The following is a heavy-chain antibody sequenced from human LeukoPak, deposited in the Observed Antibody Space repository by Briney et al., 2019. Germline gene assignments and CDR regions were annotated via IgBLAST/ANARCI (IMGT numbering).Heavy chain of an antibody. Sequence: SETLSLTCAVYGGSFSGYYWSWIRQPAGKGLEWIGRIYTSGSTNYIPSLKSRLTISVDTSKNKFSLRLSSVTAADTAVYYCARDAWFGAGRTFAYWGQGTLVTVSS. CDR2: IYTSGST. D-gene: IGHD3-10*01. V-gene: IGHV4-4*07. CDR1: GGSFSGYY. J-gene: IGHJ4*02. CDR3: ARDAWFGAGRTFAY.